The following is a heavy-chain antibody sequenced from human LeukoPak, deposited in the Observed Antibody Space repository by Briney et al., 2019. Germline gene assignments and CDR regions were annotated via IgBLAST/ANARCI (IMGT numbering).Heavy chain of an antibody. CDR1: GFTFRSNA. CDR2: ITGSGGST. D-gene: IGHD3-22*01. J-gene: IGHJ4*02. CDR3: AKDFDSSGYYFGLWDY. Sequence: GGSLRLSCAASGFTFRSNAMIWVRQAPGKGLKWVSAITGSGGSTYYADSVKGRFTISRDNSKNTLYLQMNSLRAEDTAVYYCAKDFDSSGYYFGLWDYWGQGSLVTVSS. V-gene: IGHV3-23*01.